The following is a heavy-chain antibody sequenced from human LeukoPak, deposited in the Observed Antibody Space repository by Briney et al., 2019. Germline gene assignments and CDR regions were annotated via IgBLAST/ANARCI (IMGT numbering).Heavy chain of an antibody. V-gene: IGHV1-18*01. D-gene: IGHD4-17*01. J-gene: IGHJ5*02. CDR1: GYTFTSYG. CDR2: ISAYNGNT. CDR3: AREVEGTTVTPQNWFDP. Sequence: ASVKVSCKASGYTFTSYGISWVRQAPGQGFEWMGWISAYNGNTNYAQKLQGRVTMTTDTSTSTAYMELRSLRSDDAAVYYCAREVEGTTVTPQNWFDPWGQGTLVTVSS.